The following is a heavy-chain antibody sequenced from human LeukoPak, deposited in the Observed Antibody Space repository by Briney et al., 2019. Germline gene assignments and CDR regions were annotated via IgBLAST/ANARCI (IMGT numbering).Heavy chain of an antibody. J-gene: IGHJ5*02. D-gene: IGHD5-24*01. Sequence: PGGSLRLSCAASGFTFSSYWMHWVRQAPGKGLVWVSRINSDGSSTSYADSVKGRFTISRDNAENTLYLQMNSLRAEDTAVYYCARGPDGYNYENWFDPWGQGTLVTVSS. V-gene: IGHV3-74*01. CDR2: INSDGSST. CDR3: ARGPDGYNYENWFDP. CDR1: GFTFSSYW.